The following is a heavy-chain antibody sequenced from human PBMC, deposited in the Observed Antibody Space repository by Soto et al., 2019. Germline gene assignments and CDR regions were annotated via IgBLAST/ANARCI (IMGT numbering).Heavy chain of an antibody. Sequence: PGRFLRPSCAVSGFTFGNYAMTWVRPAPGKGLECVSRISGSGGGTYSADSVKGRFTISRDNSENTLYLHLNSLRVEDTAIYYCARIPHTYDAVTGPGYWGQGALVPVSS. CDR3: ARIPHTYDAVTGPGY. J-gene: IGHJ4*02. D-gene: IGHD3-9*01. CDR2: ISGSGGGT. V-gene: IGHV3-23*01. CDR1: GFTFGNYA.